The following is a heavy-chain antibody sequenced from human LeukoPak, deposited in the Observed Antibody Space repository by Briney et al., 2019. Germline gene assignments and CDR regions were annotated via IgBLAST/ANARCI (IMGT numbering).Heavy chain of an antibody. CDR1: GFTFSDYY. CDR3: ARDQSIYGYEIFDY. CDR2: ISSTSSYT. V-gene: IGHV3-11*05. Sequence: GGSLRLSCAASGFTFSDYYMSWIRQAPGKGLEWVSYISSTSSYTNYEDSVKGRFTISRDNAKNSLYLQMNSLRAEDTAVYYCARDQSIYGYEIFDYWGQGILVTVSS. D-gene: IGHD5-12*01. J-gene: IGHJ4*02.